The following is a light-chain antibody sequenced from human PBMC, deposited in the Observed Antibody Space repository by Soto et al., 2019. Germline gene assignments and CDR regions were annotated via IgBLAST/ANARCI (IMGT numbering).Light chain of an antibody. Sequence: EIVLTQSPGTLSLSPGERATLSCRASQSVRNNFLAWYQQKPGQAPRLLIYGASSRATGIPDRFGGSGSGTDFTLTISGLEPEDLAVYYCQQHGSSPTFGGGTKVEIK. CDR3: QQHGSSPT. CDR1: QSVRNNF. V-gene: IGKV3-20*01. CDR2: GAS. J-gene: IGKJ4*01.